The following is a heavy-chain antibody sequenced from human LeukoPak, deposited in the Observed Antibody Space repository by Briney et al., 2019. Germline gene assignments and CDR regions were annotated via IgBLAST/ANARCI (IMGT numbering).Heavy chain of an antibody. D-gene: IGHD3-16*01. CDR1: GFTFSSYS. CDR3: ARDQGGVGY. CDR2: ISSFSGTI. V-gene: IGHV3-48*01. J-gene: IGHJ4*02. Sequence: GGSLRLSCAASGFTFSSYSMNWVRQAPGKGLGWVSYISSFSGTINYADSVKGRFTISRDNAKNSLYLQMNSLRAEDTAVYYCARDQGGVGYWGQGTLVTVSS.